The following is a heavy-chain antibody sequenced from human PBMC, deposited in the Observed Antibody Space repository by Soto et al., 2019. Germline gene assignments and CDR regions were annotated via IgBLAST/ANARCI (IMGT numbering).Heavy chain of an antibody. V-gene: IGHV3-74*01. CDR1: GFTFSSYW. CDR2: INSDGSRT. Sequence: EVQLVESGGGLVQPGGSLRLSCAASGFTFSSYWMHWVRQAPGEGLRWVPRINSDGSRTTYADSVKGRITISRDNAKNTVYLQMNSLSAEDTAVYYCARIGTGYYYMDVWGKGTTVTVSS. J-gene: IGHJ6*03. CDR3: ARIGTGYYYMDV. D-gene: IGHD1-1*01.